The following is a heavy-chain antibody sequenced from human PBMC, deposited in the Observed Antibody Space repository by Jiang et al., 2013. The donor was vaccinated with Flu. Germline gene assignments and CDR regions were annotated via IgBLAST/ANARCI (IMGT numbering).Heavy chain of an antibody. J-gene: IGHJ4*02. CDR3: AIEGGSFPSFSSY. CDR1: GGSISSGDYY. CDR2: IYYSGST. Sequence: SGPGLVKPSQTLSLTCTVSGGSISSGDYYWSWIRQPPGKGLEWIGYIYYSGSTYYNPSLKSRVTISVDTSKNQFSLKLSSVTAADMAVYYCAIEGGSFPSFSSYWGQGTLVTVSS. D-gene: IGHD1-26*01. V-gene: IGHV4-30-4*08.